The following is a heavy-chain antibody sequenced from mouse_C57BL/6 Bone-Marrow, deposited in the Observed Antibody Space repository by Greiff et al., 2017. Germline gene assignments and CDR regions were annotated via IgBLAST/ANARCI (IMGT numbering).Heavy chain of an antibody. Sequence: QVQLQQPGAELVMPGASVKLSCKASGYTFTSYWMHWVKQRPGQGLEWIGEIDPSDSYTNYNQKFKGKSTLTVDKSSSTAYMQLSSLTSEDSAVYYCAREGIYGSSQCYFDYWGQGTTLTVSS. CDR3: AREGIYGSSQCYFDY. V-gene: IGHV1-69*01. CDR2: IDPSDSYT. J-gene: IGHJ2*01. CDR1: GYTFTSYW. D-gene: IGHD1-1*01.